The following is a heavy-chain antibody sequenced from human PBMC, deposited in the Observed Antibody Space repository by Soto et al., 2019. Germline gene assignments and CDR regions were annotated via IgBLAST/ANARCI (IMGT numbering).Heavy chain of an antibody. J-gene: IGHJ6*03. V-gene: IGHV4-31*03. Sequence: PSETLSLTCTVSGGSISNDGYYWNWIRQVPGKGLEWIGCIYYNENTYYNPSLTRRLTISLDTSKNHFSLDLTSMTAADTAVYYCARGRGYSYGLDSIYMDVWGKRTTVTVSS. CDR2: IYYNENT. CDR1: GGSISNDGYY. CDR3: ARGRGYSYGLDSIYMDV. D-gene: IGHD5-18*01.